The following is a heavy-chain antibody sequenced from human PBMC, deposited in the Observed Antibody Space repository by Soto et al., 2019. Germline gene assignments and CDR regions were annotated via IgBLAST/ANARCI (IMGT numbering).Heavy chain of an antibody. CDR1: GFTFDDYA. J-gene: IGHJ6*02. CDR2: ISGDGGST. D-gene: IGHD1-7*01. CDR3: AKASYNWNSAYYYYGMDV. Sequence: GSSLRLSCAASGFTFDDYAMHWVRQAPGKGLEWVSLISGDGGSTYYADSVKGRFTISRDNSKNSLYLQMNSLRTEDTALYYCAKASYNWNSAYYYYGMDVWGQGTTVTVSS. V-gene: IGHV3-43*02.